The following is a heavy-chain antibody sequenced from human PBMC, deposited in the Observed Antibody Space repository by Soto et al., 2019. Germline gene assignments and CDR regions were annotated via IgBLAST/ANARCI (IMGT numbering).Heavy chain of an antibody. CDR1: GGSITSYY. D-gene: IGHD5-12*01. V-gene: IGHV4-59*08. CDR2: IYFSGSA. J-gene: IGHJ4*02. CDR3: ARRYSGYGDY. Sequence: SETLSLTCTVSGGSITSYYWSWIRQPQGKGLEWIGYIYFSGSANYNPSLKSRVTISVDTSKNQFSLKLSSVTAADTAVYYCARRYSGYGDYWGQGTLVTVSS.